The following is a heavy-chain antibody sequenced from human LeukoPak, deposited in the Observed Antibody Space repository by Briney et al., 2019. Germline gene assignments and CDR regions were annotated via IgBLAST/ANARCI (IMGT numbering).Heavy chain of an antibody. CDR3: AKPSCSGGSCSGNWFDP. CDR2: ISYDGSNK. V-gene: IGHV3-30*18. D-gene: IGHD2-15*01. J-gene: IGHJ5*02. Sequence: QSGRSLRLSCAASGFTFSSYGMHWVRQAPGKGLEWVAVISYDGSNKYYADSVKGRFTISRDNSKNTLYLQMNSLRAEDTAVYYCAKPSCSGGSCSGNWFDPWGQGTLVTVSS. CDR1: GFTFSSYG.